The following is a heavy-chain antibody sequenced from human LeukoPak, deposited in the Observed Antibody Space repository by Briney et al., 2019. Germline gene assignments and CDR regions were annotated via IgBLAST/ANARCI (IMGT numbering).Heavy chain of an antibody. Sequence: SETLSLTCTVSGGSISSSSYYWGWIRQPPGKGLEWIGSIYYSGSTYYNPSLKSRVTISVDTSKNQFSLKLSSVTAADTAVYYCARDPRVPAMVHFDYWGQGTLVTVSS. CDR2: IYYSGST. V-gene: IGHV4-39*07. CDR3: ARDPRVPAMVHFDY. D-gene: IGHD5-18*01. CDR1: GGSISSSSYY. J-gene: IGHJ4*02.